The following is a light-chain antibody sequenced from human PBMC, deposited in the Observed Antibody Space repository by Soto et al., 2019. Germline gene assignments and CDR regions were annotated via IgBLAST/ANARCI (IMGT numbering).Light chain of an antibody. J-gene: IGKJ1*01. Sequence: DIQLTQSPSFLSASVGDRVTITCRASQDINGYLAWYQQKPGKAPKLLIYAASTLQSAVPSRFSGGGSGTEFTLTISSLQPEDVATYYCQQLNSYPRTFGQGTKVEF. CDR2: AAS. V-gene: IGKV1-9*01. CDR1: QDINGY. CDR3: QQLNSYPRT.